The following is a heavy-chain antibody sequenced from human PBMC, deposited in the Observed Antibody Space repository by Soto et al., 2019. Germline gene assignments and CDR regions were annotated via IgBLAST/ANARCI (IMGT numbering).Heavy chain of an antibody. V-gene: IGHV1-69*04. CDR1: GGTFSSYT. CDR2: IIPILGIA. Sequence: SVKVSCKASGGTFSSYTISWVRQDPGQGLEWMGRIIPILGIANYAQKFQGRVTITADKSTSTAYMELSSLRSEDTAVYYCAREEVPAPYGMDVWGQGTTVTVSS. CDR3: AREEVPAPYGMDV. D-gene: IGHD2-2*01. J-gene: IGHJ6*02.